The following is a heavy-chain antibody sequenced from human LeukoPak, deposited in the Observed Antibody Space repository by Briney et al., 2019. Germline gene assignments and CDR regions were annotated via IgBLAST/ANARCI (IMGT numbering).Heavy chain of an antibody. CDR2: IKQDGSEK. J-gene: IGHJ6*02. CDR3: ARVDSSGWTYYYYYGMDV. V-gene: IGHV3-7*03. Sequence: GGSLRLSCADSGFTFSSYAISWVRQAPGKGLEWVANIKQDGSEKYYVDSVKGRFTISRDNAKNSLYLQMNSLRAEDTAVYYCARVDSSGWTYYYYYGMDVWGQGTTVTVSS. D-gene: IGHD6-19*01. CDR1: GFTFSSYA.